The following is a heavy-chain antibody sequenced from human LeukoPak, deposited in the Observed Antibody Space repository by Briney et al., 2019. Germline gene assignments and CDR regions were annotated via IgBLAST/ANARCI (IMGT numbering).Heavy chain of an antibody. CDR1: GYTLTELS. CDR2: FNPEDGET. Sequence: ASVKVSCKVSGYTLTELSMHWARQAPGKGLEWMGVFNPEDGETIYAQKFQGRVTMTEDASTDTAYMELSSLRSEDTAVYYCATVPLPGSRLWYEWDIWGQGTMVTVSS. CDR3: ATVPLPGSRLWYEWDI. J-gene: IGHJ3*02. V-gene: IGHV1-24*01. D-gene: IGHD2-8*01.